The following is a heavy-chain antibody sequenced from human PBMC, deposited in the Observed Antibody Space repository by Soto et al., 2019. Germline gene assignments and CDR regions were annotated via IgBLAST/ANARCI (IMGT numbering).Heavy chain of an antibody. CDR1: GGSISSGGYY. CDR3: ARRSRSGIAAAGPFYY. V-gene: IGHV4-31*03. D-gene: IGHD6-13*01. Sequence: QVQLQESGPGLVKPSQTLSLTCTVSGGSISSGGYYWSWIRQHPGKGLEWIGYIYYIGSTYYNPSLKNGVTISVDTYKNQFSLKLSSVTAADTDVYFCARRSRSGIAAAGPFYYWGQGTLGNVSS. CDR2: IYYIGST. J-gene: IGHJ4*02.